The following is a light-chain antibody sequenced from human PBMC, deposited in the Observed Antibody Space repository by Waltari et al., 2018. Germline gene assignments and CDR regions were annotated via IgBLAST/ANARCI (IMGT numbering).Light chain of an antibody. Sequence: SSELTQDPAVSVALGQTIRFTCQGDSLRTSYASWYQLKPGRAPVLVIFGKEKRPSGIPDRISGYSSGTTSTLTITGAQAEDEADYYCSSRNGRANEVVFAGGTKVTVL. J-gene: IGLJ3*02. CDR2: GKE. CDR3: SSRNGRANEVV. V-gene: IGLV3-19*01. CDR1: SLRTSY.